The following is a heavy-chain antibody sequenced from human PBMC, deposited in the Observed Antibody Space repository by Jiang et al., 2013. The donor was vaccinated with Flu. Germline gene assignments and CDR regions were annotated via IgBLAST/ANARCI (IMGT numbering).Heavy chain of an antibody. CDR2: IKSKTHGGTT. J-gene: IGHJ4*02. CDR3: TTVKAHYFESSGYKWDFDY. V-gene: IGHV3-15*01. CDR1: GFTFSNAW. Sequence: VQLVESGGGLVKPGGSLRLSCAASGFTFSNAWMSWVRQAPGKGLEWVGRIKSKTHGGTTDYVAPVKGRFTISRDDSKSALYLQMDSLKTEDTAVYYCTTVKAHYFESSGYKWDFDYWAREPWSPSPQ. D-gene: IGHD3-22*01.